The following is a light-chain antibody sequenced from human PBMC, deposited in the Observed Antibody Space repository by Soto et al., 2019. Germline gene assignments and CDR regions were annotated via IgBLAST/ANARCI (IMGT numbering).Light chain of an antibody. CDR3: MLSYSGPSI. J-gene: IGLJ7*01. CDR1: TGAVTSGHY. CDR2: DVN. Sequence: QAVVTQEPSLTVSPGGTVTLTCGSSTGAVTSGHYPYWFQVKPGQAPRTLLYDVNNKHSWTPARFSGSLLAGTAPLTLSGAKPKDEADYYCMLSYSGPSIFGRGTQLTVL. V-gene: IGLV7-46*01.